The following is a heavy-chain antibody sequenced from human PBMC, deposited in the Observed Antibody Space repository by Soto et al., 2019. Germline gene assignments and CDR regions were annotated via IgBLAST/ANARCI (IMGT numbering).Heavy chain of an antibody. D-gene: IGHD4-4*01. J-gene: IGHJ5*02. Sequence: SETLSLTCAVYGGSFSGYYWSWIRQPPGKGLEWIGEMNHSGSTNYNPSLKSRVTISVDTSKNQFSLKLSSVTAADTAVYYCARDGLTTRLDPWGQGTLVTVSS. CDR3: ARDGLTTRLDP. CDR2: MNHSGST. V-gene: IGHV4-34*01. CDR1: GGSFSGYY.